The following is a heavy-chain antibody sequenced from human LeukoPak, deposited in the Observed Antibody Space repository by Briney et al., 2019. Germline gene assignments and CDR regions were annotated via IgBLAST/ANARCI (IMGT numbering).Heavy chain of an antibody. Sequence: MASETLSLTCTVSGGSISSSSYYWGWIRQPPGKGLEWIGSIYYSGSTNYNPSLKSRVTISVDTSKNQFSLKLSSVTAADTAVYYCAREAGGYCSSTSCYREEGYWGQGTLVTVSS. CDR1: GGSISSSSYY. CDR2: IYYSGST. V-gene: IGHV4-39*07. CDR3: AREAGGYCSSTSCYREEGY. J-gene: IGHJ4*02. D-gene: IGHD2-2*02.